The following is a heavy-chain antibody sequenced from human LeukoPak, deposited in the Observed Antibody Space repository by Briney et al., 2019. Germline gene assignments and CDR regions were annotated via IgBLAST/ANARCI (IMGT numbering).Heavy chain of an antibody. J-gene: IGHJ5*02. CDR2: IYYSGST. D-gene: IGHD3-3*01. V-gene: IGHV4-59*01. CDR3: ARGTRVTIFGVAYNWFDP. CDR1: GVSISSYY. Sequence: KPSETLSLTCTVSGVSISSYYWSWIRQPPGKGLEWIGYIYYSGSTNYNPSLKSRVTISVDTSKNQFSLKLSSVTAADTAVYYCARGTRVTIFGVAYNWFDPWGQGTLVTVSS.